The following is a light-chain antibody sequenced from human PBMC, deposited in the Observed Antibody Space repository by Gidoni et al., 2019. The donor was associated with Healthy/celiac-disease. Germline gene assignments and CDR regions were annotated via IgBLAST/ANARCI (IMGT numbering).Light chain of an antibody. CDR3: AAWDDSLSGPV. J-gene: IGLJ3*02. CDR2: SNN. Sequence: QSVLTQPPSASGTPGQRFTISWSGSSSNIGSNYVYWYQQLPGTAPKLLIYSNNQRPSGVPDRFSGSKSGTSASLAISGLRSEDEADYYCAAWDDSLSGPVFGGGTKLTVL. CDR1: SSNIGSNY. V-gene: IGLV1-47*02.